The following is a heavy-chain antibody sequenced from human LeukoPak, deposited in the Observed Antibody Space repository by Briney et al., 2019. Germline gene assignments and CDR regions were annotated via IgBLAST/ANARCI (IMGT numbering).Heavy chain of an antibody. V-gene: IGHV3-23*01. J-gene: IGHJ4*02. CDR3: ARDKGKAFSSGYYHLDY. CDR2: IRGSDDRT. Sequence: GGSLRLSCAASGFTLSNYAMSWVRQAPGKGLEWVSTIRGSDDRTYYTYSVKGRFTVSRDNSKNTLYLQMNSLGAEDTAVYYCARDKGKAFSSGYYHLDYGGQGTLVTVS. D-gene: IGHD3-22*01. CDR1: GFTLSNYA.